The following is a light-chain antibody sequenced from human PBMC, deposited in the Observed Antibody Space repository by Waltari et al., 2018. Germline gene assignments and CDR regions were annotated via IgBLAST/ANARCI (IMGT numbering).Light chain of an antibody. Sequence: DIQMTQSPSTLSASVGDRVSITCWASQSLSSWLAWYQQKPGKAPKLLIYKASSLESGVPSRFSGSGSGTEFTLTISSLQPDDFATYYCQQYNGYTWTFGQGTKVESK. CDR2: KAS. CDR1: QSLSSW. J-gene: IGKJ1*01. CDR3: QQYNGYTWT. V-gene: IGKV1-5*03.